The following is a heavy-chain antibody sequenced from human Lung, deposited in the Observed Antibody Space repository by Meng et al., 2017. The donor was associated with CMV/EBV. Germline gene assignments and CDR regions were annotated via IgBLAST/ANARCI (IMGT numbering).Heavy chain of an antibody. J-gene: IGHJ1*01. D-gene: IGHD3-10*01. CDR3: LRRSGGSV. CDR2: IPHRGSS. V-gene: IGHV4-4*02. Sequence: QVRLRESGPALLKPSETLSLTCAVSGDSITNHNWWAWVRQPPGKGLEWIGEIPHRGSSAYNPSLKSRVSMSIDKSKNQFSLKLTSVTAADTAVYHCLRRSGGSVWGQGTLVTVSS. CDR1: GDSITNHNW.